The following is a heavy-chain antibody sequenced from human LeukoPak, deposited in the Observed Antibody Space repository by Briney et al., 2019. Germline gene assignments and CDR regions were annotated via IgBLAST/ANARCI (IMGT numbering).Heavy chain of an antibody. CDR3: ARLEETPYSSGWYGPWDYYGMDV. J-gene: IGHJ6*02. D-gene: IGHD6-19*01. V-gene: IGHV4-61*02. Sequence: SQTLSLTCTVSGSSISSGSFYWSWIRQPAGKGLEWIGRFYTSGRTSYNPSLKSRVTISVDTSKNQFSLKLSSVTAADTAVYYCARLEETPYSSGWYGPWDYYGMDVWGQGTTVTVSS. CDR1: GSSISSGSFY. CDR2: FYTSGRT.